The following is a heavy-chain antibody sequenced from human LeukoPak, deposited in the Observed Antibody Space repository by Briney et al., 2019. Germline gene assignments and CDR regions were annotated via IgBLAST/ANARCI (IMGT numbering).Heavy chain of an antibody. Sequence: SETLSLTCTVSGGSIGSGSYYWSWIRQPAGKGLEWIGRIYTSGSTNYNLSLKSRVTMSVDTSKNQFSLKLTSVTAADTAVYYCAASHSSSWPFDYWGQGTLVTVSS. J-gene: IGHJ4*02. CDR2: IYTSGST. D-gene: IGHD6-13*01. CDR1: GGSIGSGSYY. V-gene: IGHV4-61*02. CDR3: AASHSSSWPFDY.